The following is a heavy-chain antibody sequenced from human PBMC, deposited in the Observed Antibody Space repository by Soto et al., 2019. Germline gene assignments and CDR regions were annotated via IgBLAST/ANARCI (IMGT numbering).Heavy chain of an antibody. J-gene: IGHJ4*02. CDR3: ATLAVAGTSNDY. V-gene: IGHV3-30*03. D-gene: IGHD6-19*01. CDR1: GFTFSSYG. CDR2: ISHDGSNK. Sequence: QVQLVESGGGVVQPGRSLRLSCAASGFTFSSYGMHWVRQAPGKGLEWVAVISHDGSNKYYADSVKGRFTISRDNSKNSLYLQMNSLRAEDTAVYYCATLAVAGTSNDYWGQGTLVTVST.